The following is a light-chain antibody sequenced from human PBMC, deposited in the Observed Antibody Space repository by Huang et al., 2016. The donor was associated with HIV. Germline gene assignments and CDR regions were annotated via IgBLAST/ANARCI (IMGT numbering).Light chain of an antibody. CDR3: QQTSETRPT. J-gene: IGKJ5*01. CDR2: GVS. V-gene: IGKV1-39*01. Sequence: DIQMTQSPSSLSASVGDRVTITCRASQTITTYLNWYQQKPGEAPKLLIYGVSTLQSGVPARFSGSGSGTDFTRTISSLQPEDFATYSCQQTSETRPTFGQGTRLENK. CDR1: QTITTY.